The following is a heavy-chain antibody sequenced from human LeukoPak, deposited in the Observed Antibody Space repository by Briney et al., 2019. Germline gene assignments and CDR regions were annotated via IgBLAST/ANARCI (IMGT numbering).Heavy chain of an antibody. CDR2: INHSGST. V-gene: IGHV4-39*07. CDR3: ARGRKAARPSYYYYYMDV. Sequence: SETLSLTCTVSGDSVGSKSYFWAWIRQPPGKGLEWIGEINHSGSTNYNPSLKSRVTISVDTSKNQFSLKLSSVTAADTAVYYCARGRKAARPSYYYYYMDVWGKGTTVTVSS. D-gene: IGHD6-6*01. J-gene: IGHJ6*03. CDR1: GDSVGSKSYF.